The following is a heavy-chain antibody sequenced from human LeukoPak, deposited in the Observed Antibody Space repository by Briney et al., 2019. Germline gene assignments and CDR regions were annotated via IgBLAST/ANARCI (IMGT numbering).Heavy chain of an antibody. D-gene: IGHD6-13*01. V-gene: IGHV4-34*01. CDR2: INHSGST. CDR3: ARYIMSSSWYYFDY. Sequence: PSETLSLTCAVYGGSFSGYYWSWIRQPPGKGLEWIGEINHSGSTNYNSSLKSRVTISVDTSKNQFSLKLSSVTAADTAVYYCARYIMSSSWYYFDYWGQGTLVTVSS. CDR1: GGSFSGYY. J-gene: IGHJ4*02.